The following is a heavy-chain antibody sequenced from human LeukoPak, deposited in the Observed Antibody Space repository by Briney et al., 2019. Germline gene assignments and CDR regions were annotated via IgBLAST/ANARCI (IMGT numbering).Heavy chain of an antibody. Sequence: GGSLRLSCAASGFTFSNYAMHWVRQGLVKGLESMAVVSHDGIETYSAASVRGRFTTSRATTKSTMLLQMNIRREENTAVYYGVRDGGGGYNQIDFWGQGTLVSVSS. V-gene: IGHV3-30-3*01. J-gene: IGHJ4*02. CDR2: VSHDGIET. CDR1: GFTFSNYA. D-gene: IGHD5-24*01. CDR3: VRDGGGGYNQIDF.